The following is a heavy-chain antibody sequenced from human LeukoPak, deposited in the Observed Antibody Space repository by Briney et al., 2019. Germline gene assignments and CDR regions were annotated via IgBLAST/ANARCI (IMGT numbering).Heavy chain of an antibody. J-gene: IGHJ6*03. Sequence: SETLSLTCTASGGSISSSSYYWGWIRQPPGKGLEWIGSIYYSGSTYYNPFLKSRVTISVDTSKNQFYLKLSSVTAADTAVYYCASLPDVDTAMVTGYYYYMDVWGKGTTVTVSS. D-gene: IGHD5-18*01. CDR2: IYYSGST. CDR3: ASLPDVDTAMVTGYYYYMDV. V-gene: IGHV4-39*01. CDR1: GGSISSSSYY.